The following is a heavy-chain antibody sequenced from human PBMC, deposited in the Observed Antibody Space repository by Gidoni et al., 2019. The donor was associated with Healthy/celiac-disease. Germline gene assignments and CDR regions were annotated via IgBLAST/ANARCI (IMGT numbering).Heavy chain of an antibody. V-gene: IGHV1-2*02. CDR1: GYTFTGYY. Sequence: QVQLVQSGAEVKKPGASVKVSCKASGYTFTGYYLHWVRQAPGQGLEWMGWINPNSGGTNYAQKFQGRVTMTRDTSISTAYMELSRLRSDDTAVYYCASAYYDFWSGYYQIYGMDVWGQGTTVTVSS. J-gene: IGHJ6*02. CDR3: ASAYYDFWSGYYQIYGMDV. CDR2: INPNSGGT. D-gene: IGHD3-3*01.